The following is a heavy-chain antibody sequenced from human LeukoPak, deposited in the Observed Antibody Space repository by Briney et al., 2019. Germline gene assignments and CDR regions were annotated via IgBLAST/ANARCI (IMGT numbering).Heavy chain of an antibody. V-gene: IGHV1-2*02. CDR2: INPNSGGT. CDR1: GYTFTGYY. CDR3: AREKRVAGSRGGFDP. J-gene: IGHJ5*02. D-gene: IGHD6-19*01. Sequence: ASVKVSCKASGYTFTGYYMHWVRQAPGQGLEWMGWINPNSGGTNFAQKFQGRDNMTRDTSISTAYMELSRLRSDDTAEYYCAREKRVAGSRGGFDPWGQGTLVTVSS.